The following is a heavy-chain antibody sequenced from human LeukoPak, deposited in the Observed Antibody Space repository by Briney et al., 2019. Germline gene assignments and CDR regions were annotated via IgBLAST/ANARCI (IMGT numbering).Heavy chain of an antibody. D-gene: IGHD6-19*01. Sequence: SETLSLTCTVSGGSISSYYWSWIRQPPGKGLEWIGYIYYSGSTNYNPSLKSRVTISVDTSKNQFSLKLSSVTAADTAVYYCAALSGYSSGWYPDGYYFDYWGQGTLVTVSS. V-gene: IGHV4-59*12. J-gene: IGHJ4*02. CDR3: AALSGYSSGWYPDGYYFDY. CDR2: IYYSGST. CDR1: GGSISSYY.